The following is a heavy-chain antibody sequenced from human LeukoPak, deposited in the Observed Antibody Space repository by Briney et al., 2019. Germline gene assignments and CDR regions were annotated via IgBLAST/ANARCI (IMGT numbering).Heavy chain of an antibody. CDR2: IRSKVYGGTT. Sequence: GGSLRLSCRCSGFTFGDYVMTWVRQAPGKGLEWVGFIRSKVYGGTTEYAASVKGRFIISRDDSKSIAYLQMNSLETEDTAVYYRTRDYGGFDYWGQGTLVTVSS. D-gene: IGHD4-23*01. CDR1: GFTFGDYV. V-gene: IGHV3-49*04. J-gene: IGHJ4*02. CDR3: TRDYGGFDY.